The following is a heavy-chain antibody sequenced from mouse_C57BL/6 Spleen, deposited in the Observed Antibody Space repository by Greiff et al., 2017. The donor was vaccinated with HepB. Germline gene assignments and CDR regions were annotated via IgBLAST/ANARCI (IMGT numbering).Heavy chain of an antibody. CDR2: IHPNSGST. V-gene: IGHV1-64*01. Sequence: VQLQQPGAELVKPGASVKLSCKASGYTFTSYWMHWVKQRPGQGLEWIGMIHPNSGSTNYNEKFKSKATLTVDKSSSTAYMQLSSLTSEDSAVYYCARGEDLGIPTVVAFDYWGQGTTLTVSS. J-gene: IGHJ2*01. CDR3: ARGEDLGIPTVVAFDY. D-gene: IGHD1-1*01. CDR1: GYTFTSYW.